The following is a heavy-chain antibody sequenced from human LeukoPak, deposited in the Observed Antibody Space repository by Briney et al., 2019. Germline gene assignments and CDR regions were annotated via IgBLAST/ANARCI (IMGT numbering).Heavy chain of an antibody. V-gene: IGHV4-59*01. CDR1: GGSISSYY. J-gene: IGHJ5*02. CDR3: ARGVRCSGGSCYPSDWFDP. Sequence: SETLSLTCTVSGGSISSYYWSWIRQPPGKGLEWIGYIYYSGSTNYNPSLKSRVTISVDTSKSQFSLKLSSVTAADTAVYYCARGVRCSGGSCYPSDWFDPWGQGTLVTVSS. D-gene: IGHD2-15*01. CDR2: IYYSGST.